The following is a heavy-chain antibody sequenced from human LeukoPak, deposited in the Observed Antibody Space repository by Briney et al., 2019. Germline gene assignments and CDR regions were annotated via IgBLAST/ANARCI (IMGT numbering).Heavy chain of an antibody. CDR2: IIPIFGTA. J-gene: IGHJ4*02. CDR3: ATEVTD. D-gene: IGHD5-18*01. Sequence: SVKVSCKASGGTFSSYAISWVRQAPGQGLEWMGGIIPIFGTANYAQKFQGRVTMTRDTPISTAYMELSRLRSDDTAVYYCATEVTDWGQGTLVTVSS. CDR1: GGTFSSYA. V-gene: IGHV1-69*05.